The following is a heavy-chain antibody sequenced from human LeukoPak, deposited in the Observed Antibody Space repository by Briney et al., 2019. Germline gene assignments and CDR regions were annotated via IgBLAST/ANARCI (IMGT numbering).Heavy chain of an antibody. J-gene: IGHJ4*02. V-gene: IGHV4-61*02. D-gene: IGHD1-26*01. CDR3: ARLFIVGARWVDY. Sequence: PSQTLSLTCTVSGGSISSGSFYWSWIRQPAGKGLEWIGRIYTSESTYYNPSLKSRVTISVDTSKNQFSLKLSSVTAADTAVYYCARLFIVGARWVDYWGQGTLVTVSS. CDR1: GGSISSGSFY. CDR2: IYTSEST.